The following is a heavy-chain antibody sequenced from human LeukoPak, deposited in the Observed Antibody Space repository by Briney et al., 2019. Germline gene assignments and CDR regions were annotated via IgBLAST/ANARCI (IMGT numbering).Heavy chain of an antibody. CDR1: GYSFTSYW. V-gene: IGHV5-51*01. CDR2: IYPGDSDT. J-gene: IGHJ3*02. CDR3: ARRAKEALPYDAFDI. Sequence: KPGESLKISCKGSGYSFTSYWIGWVRQMPGKGLEWMGIIYPGDSDTRYSPSFQGQVTISADKSISTAYLQWSSLKASDTAMYYCARRAKEALPYDAFDIWGQGTMVTVSS.